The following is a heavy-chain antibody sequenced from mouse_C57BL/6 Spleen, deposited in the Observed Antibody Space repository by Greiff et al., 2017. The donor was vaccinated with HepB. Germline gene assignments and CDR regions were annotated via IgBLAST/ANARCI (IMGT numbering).Heavy chain of an antibody. CDR1: GYTFTSYW. CDR2: IHPKSGST. J-gene: IGHJ4*01. D-gene: IGHD2-4*01. V-gene: IGHV1-64*01. CDR3: ARDYDYETAMDY. Sequence: QVQLQQPGAELVKPGASVKLSCKASGYTFTSYWMHWVKQRPGQGLEWIGMIHPKSGSTNYNEKLKSKATLTVDKSSSTAYMQLSSLTSEDSAVYYCARDYDYETAMDYWGQGTSVTVSS.